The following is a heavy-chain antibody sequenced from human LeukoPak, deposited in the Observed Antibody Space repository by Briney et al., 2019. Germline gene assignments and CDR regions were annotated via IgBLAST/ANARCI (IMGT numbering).Heavy chain of an antibody. V-gene: IGHV3-49*04. CDR2: IRSKAYGGTT. Sequence: GGSLRLSCAASGFTFSSYSMNWVRQAPGKGLEWVGFIRSKAYGGTTEYAASVKGRFTISRDDSKSIAYLQMNSLKTEDTAVYYCTRARKDIVVVPAAIRDYYYMDVWGKGTTVTVSS. CDR1: GFTFSSYS. D-gene: IGHD2-2*02. J-gene: IGHJ6*03. CDR3: TRARKDIVVVPAAIRDYYYMDV.